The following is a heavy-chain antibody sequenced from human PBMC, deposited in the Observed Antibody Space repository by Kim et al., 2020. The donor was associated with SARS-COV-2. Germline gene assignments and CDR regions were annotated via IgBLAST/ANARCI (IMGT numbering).Heavy chain of an antibody. Sequence: GGTNYAPRFQGRVTMTRDTSISTGYLEMTRLRSDDTAVYYCARSSLLDFDYWGQGTLVTVSS. J-gene: IGHJ4*02. V-gene: IGHV1-2*02. CDR2: GGT. CDR3: ARSSLLDFDY. D-gene: IGHD2-15*01.